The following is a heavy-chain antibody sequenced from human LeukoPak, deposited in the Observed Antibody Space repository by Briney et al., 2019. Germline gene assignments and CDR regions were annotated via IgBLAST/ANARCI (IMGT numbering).Heavy chain of an antibody. CDR3: AKESRRGGPVDY. CDR1: GFTFSNYA. V-gene: IGHV3-30*04. J-gene: IGHJ4*02. CDR2: ISSDGSKK. D-gene: IGHD2-15*01. Sequence: GGSLRLSCAASGFTFSNYAMHWVRQAPGKGLEWVAVISSDGSKKDYADSVKGQFTISRDNSKSILFLQMNNLRAEDTAVYYCAKESRRGGPVDYWGQGTLVTVSS.